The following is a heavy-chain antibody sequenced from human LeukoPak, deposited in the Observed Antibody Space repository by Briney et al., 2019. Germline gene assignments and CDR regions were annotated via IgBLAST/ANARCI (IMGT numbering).Heavy chain of an antibody. D-gene: IGHD2/OR15-2a*01. Sequence: GGSLRLFCSASGFNFSDYEMNWGRQAPRGGLEGILHISTSGSIIHYSGSVKGRFTISRDNAENSLYPQMNSLRTEYKALHFCARNATTEYGKVYIDVWGKGTTVTISS. V-gene: IGHV3-48*03. J-gene: IGHJ6*03. CDR1: GFNFSDYE. CDR2: ISTSGSII. CDR3: ARNATTEYGKVYIDV.